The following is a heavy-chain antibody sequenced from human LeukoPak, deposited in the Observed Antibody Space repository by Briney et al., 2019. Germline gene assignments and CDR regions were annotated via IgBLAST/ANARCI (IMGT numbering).Heavy chain of an antibody. CDR2: IIPIFGTA. J-gene: IGHJ4*02. D-gene: IGHD3-22*01. CDR3: ARGNYYDSSGYYPHFDY. V-gene: IGHV1-69*05. CDR1: GGTFSSYA. Sequence: ASVKVSCKASGGTFSSYAISWVRQAPGQGLEWMGGIIPIFGTANYALKFQGRVTITTDESTSTAYMELSSLRSEDTAVYYCARGNYYDSSGYYPHFDYWGQGTLVTVSS.